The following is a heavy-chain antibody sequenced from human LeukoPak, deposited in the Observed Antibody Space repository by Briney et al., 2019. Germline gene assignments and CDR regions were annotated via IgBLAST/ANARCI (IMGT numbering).Heavy chain of an antibody. CDR1: GFTFSSYS. J-gene: IGHJ4*02. D-gene: IGHD3-10*01. CDR3: AKDTYYYGSGSYSPFDY. V-gene: IGHV3-23*01. Sequence: PGGSLRLSCAASGFTFSSYSMNWVRQAPGKGLEWVSAISGSGGGTYYADSAKGRFTISRDNSKNTLYLQMNSLRAEDTAVYYCAKDTYYYGSGSYSPFDYWGQGTLVTVSS. CDR2: ISGSGGGT.